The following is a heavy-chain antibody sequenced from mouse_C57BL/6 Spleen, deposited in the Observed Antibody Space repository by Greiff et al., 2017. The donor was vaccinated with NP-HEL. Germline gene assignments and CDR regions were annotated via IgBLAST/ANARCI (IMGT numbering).Heavy chain of an antibody. V-gene: IGHV1-26*01. CDR1: GYTFTDYY. CDR2: INPNNGGT. CDR3: ARLDYGSSFYFDY. J-gene: IGHJ2*01. D-gene: IGHD1-1*01. Sequence: EVQLQQSGPELVKPGASVKISCKASGYTFTDYYMNWVKQSHGKSLEWIGDINPNNGGTSYNQKFKGKATLTVDKSSSTAHMELRSLTSEDSAVYYCARLDYGSSFYFDYWGQGTTLTVSS.